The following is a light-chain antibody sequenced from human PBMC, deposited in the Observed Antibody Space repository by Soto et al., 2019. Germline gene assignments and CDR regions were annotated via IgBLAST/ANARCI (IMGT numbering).Light chain of an antibody. CDR2: DDN. V-gene: IGLV1-51*01. Sequence: QSVLTQPPSVSAAPGQKVTISCSGSNSNIGGNPVSWYQQLPGTAPKLLIYDDNKRPSGIPDRFSGSKSGTSATLGITGFQTGDEADYYCGSWDSSLSAYVFGTGTKVTVL. CDR3: GSWDSSLSAYV. CDR1: NSNIGGNP. J-gene: IGLJ1*01.